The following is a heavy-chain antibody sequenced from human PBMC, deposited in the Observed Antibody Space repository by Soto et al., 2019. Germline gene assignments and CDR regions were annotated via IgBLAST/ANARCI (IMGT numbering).Heavy chain of an antibody. CDR3: ARLPGYSSGVFDY. CDR2: INHSGST. J-gene: IGHJ4*02. Sequence: SETLSLTCAVYGGSFSGYYWSWIRQPPGKGLEWIGEINHSGSTNYNPSLKSRVTISEDTSKNQFSLKLNSVTAADTAVYYCARLPGYSSGVFDYWGQGSLVTVSS. D-gene: IGHD6-19*01. CDR1: GGSFSGYY. V-gene: IGHV4-34*01.